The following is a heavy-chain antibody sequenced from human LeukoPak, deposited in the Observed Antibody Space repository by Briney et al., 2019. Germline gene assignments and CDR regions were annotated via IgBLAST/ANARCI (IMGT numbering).Heavy chain of an antibody. J-gene: IGHJ5*02. D-gene: IGHD3-22*01. Sequence: PSETLSLTCTVSGGSISSSSYYWGWIRQPPGMGLEWVGSIYYSGSTYYNPSLKSRVTISVDTSKNQFSLKLSSVTAADTAVYYCAREYYYDSSGYYQNWFDPWGQGTLVTVSS. CDR2: IYYSGST. CDR3: AREYYYDSSGYYQNWFDP. CDR1: GGSISSSSYY. V-gene: IGHV4-39*02.